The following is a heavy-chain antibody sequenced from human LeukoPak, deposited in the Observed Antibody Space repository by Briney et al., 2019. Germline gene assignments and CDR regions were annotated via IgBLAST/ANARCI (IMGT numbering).Heavy chain of an antibody. CDR3: ARDIATVQHQD. CDR2: ISCYRGNT. V-gene: IGHV1-18*01. D-gene: IGHD1-1*01. J-gene: IGHJ4*02. Sequence: ASVKVSCKPSGYTFTNYGISWVRQAPGQGGEGMGWISCYRGNTNYVQKFRVRVAMTADTSMSTVYMELRSLRSDDTAVYYCARDIATVQHQDWGQGTLVTVSS. CDR1: GYTFTNYG.